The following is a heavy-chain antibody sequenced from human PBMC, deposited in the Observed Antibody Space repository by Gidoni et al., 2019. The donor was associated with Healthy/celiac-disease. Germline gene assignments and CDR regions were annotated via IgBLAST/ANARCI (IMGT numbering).Heavy chain of an antibody. V-gene: IGHV4-39*01. Sequence: QLQLQESGPGLVKPSETLSLTCPVSGGSISSSSYYWGGIRQPPGKGLEWIGSIYYSGSTYYNPCLKSRVTISVDTSKNQFSLKLSSVTAADTAVYYCARMAIFGVVGPNGMDVWGQGTTVTVSS. D-gene: IGHD3-3*01. CDR2: IYYSGST. CDR3: ARMAIFGVVGPNGMDV. CDR1: GGSISSSSYY. J-gene: IGHJ6*02.